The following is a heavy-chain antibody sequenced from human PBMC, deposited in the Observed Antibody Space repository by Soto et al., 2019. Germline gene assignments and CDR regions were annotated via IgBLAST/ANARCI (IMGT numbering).Heavy chain of an antibody. D-gene: IGHD2-15*01. Sequence: SETLSLTCTVSGGSITTGGYYWSWIRQLPGKGLEGIGHRYYSESTYYNPSLKSRVSISLDTSKNHFSLKLSFVTAADAAMYYCARTKCSGGSCYSWSLDYWGQGTPVTVSS. J-gene: IGHJ4*02. CDR2: RYYSEST. CDR3: ARTKCSGGSCYSWSLDY. CDR1: GGSITTGGYY. V-gene: IGHV4-31*03.